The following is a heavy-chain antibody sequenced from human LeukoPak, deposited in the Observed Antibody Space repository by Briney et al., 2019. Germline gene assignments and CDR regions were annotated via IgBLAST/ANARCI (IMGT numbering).Heavy chain of an antibody. CDR1: GFTFSDYY. CDR3: ARVSWELSPLFDY. Sequence: GGSLRLSCAASGFTFSDYYMSWIRQAPGKGLEWVSYISSSGSTIYYEDSVKGRFTISRDNAKNSLYLQMNSLRAEHTAAYYCARVSWELSPLFDYWGQGTLVTVSS. V-gene: IGHV3-11*01. J-gene: IGHJ4*02. CDR2: ISSSGSTI. D-gene: IGHD1-26*01.